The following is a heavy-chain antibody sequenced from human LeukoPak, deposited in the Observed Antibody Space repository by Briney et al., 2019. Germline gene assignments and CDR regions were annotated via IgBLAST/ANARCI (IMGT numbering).Heavy chain of an antibody. V-gene: IGHV1-46*01. Sequence: ASVKVSCKACGYTFTSYYMHWVRQAPGQGLEWMGIINPSGGSTSYAQKFQGRVTMTRDMSPSPVYMELSSLRSEDTAVYYCARVPPYYDSSGYWYYFDYWGQGTLVTVSS. CDR2: INPSGGST. CDR3: ARVPPYYDSSGYWYYFDY. J-gene: IGHJ4*02. CDR1: GYTFTSYY. D-gene: IGHD3-22*01.